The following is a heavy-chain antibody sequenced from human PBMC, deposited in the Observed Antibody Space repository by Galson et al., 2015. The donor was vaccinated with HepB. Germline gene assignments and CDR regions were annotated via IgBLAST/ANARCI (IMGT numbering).Heavy chain of an antibody. Sequence: SLRLSCAASGFTFSSYGMHWVRQAPGKGLEWVAVIWYDGSNKYYADSVKGRFTISRDNSKNTLYLQMNSLRAEDTAVYYCARARTYYDFWSGKSNDYWGQGTLVTVSS. CDR1: GFTFSSYG. CDR3: ARARTYYDFWSGKSNDY. D-gene: IGHD3-3*01. V-gene: IGHV3-33*01. J-gene: IGHJ4*02. CDR2: IWYDGSNK.